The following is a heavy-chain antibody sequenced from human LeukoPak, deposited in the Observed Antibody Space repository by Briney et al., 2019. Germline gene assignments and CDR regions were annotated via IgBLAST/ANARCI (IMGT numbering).Heavy chain of an antibody. V-gene: IGHV4-61*02. CDR2: IHTSGRT. CDR1: GDSIGSGSYY. J-gene: IGHJ4*02. Sequence: SETPSLTCTVSGDSIGSGSYYWSWIRQPAGKGLEWIGRIHTSGRTNYNPSLKSRVTISADTSKNQFSLKLSSVTAADTAVYYCARGVTYYYDSSGYLYWGQGTLVTVSS. CDR3: ARGVTYYYDSSGYLY. D-gene: IGHD3-22*01.